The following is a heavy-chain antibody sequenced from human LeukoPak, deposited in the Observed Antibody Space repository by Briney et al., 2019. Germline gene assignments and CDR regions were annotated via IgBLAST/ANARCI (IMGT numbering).Heavy chain of an antibody. J-gene: IGHJ6*02. Sequence: SETLSLTCTVSGGSISSGDYYWSWIRQPPGTGLEWIGYIYYSGSTYYNPSLKSRVTISVDTSKSQFSLKLSSVTAADTAVYYCARVVGAAGYYYYYGMDVWGQGTTVTVSS. CDR2: IYYSGST. CDR1: GGSISSGDYY. V-gene: IGHV4-30-4*01. D-gene: IGHD6-13*01. CDR3: ARVVGAAGYYYYYGMDV.